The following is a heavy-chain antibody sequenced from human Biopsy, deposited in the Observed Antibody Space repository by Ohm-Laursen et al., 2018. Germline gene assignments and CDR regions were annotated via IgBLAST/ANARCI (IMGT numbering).Heavy chain of an antibody. V-gene: IGHV4-31*03. D-gene: IGHD3-9*01. CDR2: ISYNERT. CDR1: GPSVKTSGYF. CDR3: VREPKTGTAEAWYFDL. Sequence: TLSLTCSVSGPSVKTSGYFWAWIRQRPGTGLEWIGYISYNERTHYNPSLTSRLAISFDTSNNRISLQLRSVSVADTAVYYCVREPKTGTAEAWYFDLWGRGSPVTVPS. J-gene: IGHJ2*01.